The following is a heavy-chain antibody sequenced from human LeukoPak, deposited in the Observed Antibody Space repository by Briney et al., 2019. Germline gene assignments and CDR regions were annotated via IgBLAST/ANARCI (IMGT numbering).Heavy chain of an antibody. D-gene: IGHD3-10*01. Sequence: GGSLRLSCAASGFTFSDYYMSWIRQALGKGLEWVACIKGDGSEKYYVDSVKGRFTISRDNAKNSLYLQMNSLGAEDTAVYYCATHYRGWGQGTLVTVSS. CDR3: ATHYRG. V-gene: IGHV3-7*01. CDR1: GFTFSDYY. CDR2: IKGDGSEK. J-gene: IGHJ4*02.